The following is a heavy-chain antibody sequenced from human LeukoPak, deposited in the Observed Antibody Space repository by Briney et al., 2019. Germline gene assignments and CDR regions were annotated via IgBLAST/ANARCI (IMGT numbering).Heavy chain of an antibody. J-gene: IGHJ4*02. CDR1: GFTFGSYW. V-gene: IGHV3-74*01. Sequence: GGSLRLSCVASGFTFGSYWMHWVGQAPGKGPAWVSRISGDGGTYYADSVKGRFTISRDNAKNTLYLQMNSLRAEDTAVYYCARDLVSGSGSYGHWGQGTLVTVSS. CDR3: ARDLVSGSGSYGH. CDR2: ISGDGGT. D-gene: IGHD3-10*01.